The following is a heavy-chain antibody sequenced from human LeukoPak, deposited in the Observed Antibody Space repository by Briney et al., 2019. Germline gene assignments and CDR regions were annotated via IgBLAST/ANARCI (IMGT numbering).Heavy chain of an antibody. CDR1: GGTFSSYA. Sequence: SVKVSCKASGGTFSSYAISWVRQAPGQGLEWMGRIIPIFGIANYAQKFQGRVTITADKSTSTAYMELSSLRFEDTAVYYCARDPSIAVALNWFDPWGQGTLVTVSS. CDR2: IIPIFGIA. CDR3: ARDPSIAVALNWFDP. J-gene: IGHJ5*02. D-gene: IGHD6-19*01. V-gene: IGHV1-69*04.